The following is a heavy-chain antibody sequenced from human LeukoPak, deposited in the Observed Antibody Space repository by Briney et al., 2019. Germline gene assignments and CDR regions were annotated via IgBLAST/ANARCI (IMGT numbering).Heavy chain of an antibody. CDR1: GDSITSDKW. Sequence: PSETLSLTCAVSGDSITSDKWWTWVRQPPGKGLEWIGEIHHSKSSNYYPSLKSRVTMSVDKSKNRFSLELNSVTAADTAVYYCARGPWELLNFDYWGQGTLVTVS. CDR3: ARGPWELLNFDY. CDR2: IHHSKSS. V-gene: IGHV4-4*02. J-gene: IGHJ4*02. D-gene: IGHD1-26*01.